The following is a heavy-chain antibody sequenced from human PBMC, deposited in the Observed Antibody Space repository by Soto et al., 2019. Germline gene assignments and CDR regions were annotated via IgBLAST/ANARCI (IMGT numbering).Heavy chain of an antibody. J-gene: IGHJ4*02. CDR2: IYYSGST. V-gene: IGHV4-59*01. CDR1: GGSISSYY. D-gene: IGHD6-13*01. CDR3: AAIAAAGTFDY. Sequence: SETLSLTCTVSGGSISSYYWSWIRQPPGKGLEWIGYIYYSGSTNYNPSLKSRVTISVDTSKNQFSLKLSSVTAADTAVYYCAAIAAAGTFDYWGQGTLVTSPQ.